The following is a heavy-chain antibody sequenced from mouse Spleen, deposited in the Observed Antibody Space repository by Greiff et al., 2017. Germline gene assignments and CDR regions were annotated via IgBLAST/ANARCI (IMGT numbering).Heavy chain of an antibody. V-gene: IGHV1S132*01. CDR3: ARGITTVVGAMDY. D-gene: IGHD1-1*01. J-gene: IGHJ3*01. CDR1: GYTFTSYW. Sequence: QVQLQQSGAELVKPGASVKLSCKTSGYTFTSYWIQWVKQRPGQGLGWIGEIFPGTGTTYYNEKFKGKATLTIDTSSSTAYMQLSSLTSEDSAVYFCARGITTVVGAMDYWVQGTLVTVSA. CDR2: IFPGTGTT.